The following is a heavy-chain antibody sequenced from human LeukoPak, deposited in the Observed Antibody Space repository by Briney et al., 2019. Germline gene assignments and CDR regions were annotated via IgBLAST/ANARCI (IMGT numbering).Heavy chain of an antibody. CDR1: GFTFSSYS. J-gene: IGHJ4*02. CDR2: ISSSSSYI. Sequence: GSLRLSCAASGFTFSSYSMNWVRQAPGKGLEWVSSISSSSSYIYYADSVKGRFTISRDNAKNSLYLQMNSLRAEGTAVYYCARDDRAYSYGLDYWGQGTLVTVSS. V-gene: IGHV3-21*01. CDR3: ARDDRAYSYGLDY. D-gene: IGHD5-18*01.